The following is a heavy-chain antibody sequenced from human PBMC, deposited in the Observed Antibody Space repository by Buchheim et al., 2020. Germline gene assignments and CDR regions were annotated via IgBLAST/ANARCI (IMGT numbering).Heavy chain of an antibody. CDR2: ISGSGGST. CDR1: GFTFSSYA. J-gene: IGHJ4*02. D-gene: IGHD3-22*01. V-gene: IGHV3-23*01. Sequence: EVQLLESGGGLVQPGGSLRLSCAASGFTFSSYAMSWVRQAPGQGLEWVSWISGSGGSTYYADSVKGRFTITRDNSKNTLYLEMHSLRAEDKAVYYCAKEGSGYYWNYFDYWGQGTL. CDR3: AKEGSGYYWNYFDY.